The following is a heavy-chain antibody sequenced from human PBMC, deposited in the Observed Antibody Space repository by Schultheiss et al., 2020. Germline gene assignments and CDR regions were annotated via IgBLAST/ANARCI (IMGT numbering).Heavy chain of an antibody. Sequence: SETLSLTCAVSGGSISSSNWWSWVRQPPGKGLEWIGEIYHSGSTNYNPSLKSRVTISVDKSKNQFSLKLSSVTAADTAVYYCARDGQHDRWYYFDYWGQGTLVTVSS. CDR2: IYHSGST. J-gene: IGHJ4*02. V-gene: IGHV4-4*02. D-gene: IGHD6-13*01. CDR1: GGSISSSNW. CDR3: ARDGQHDRWYYFDY.